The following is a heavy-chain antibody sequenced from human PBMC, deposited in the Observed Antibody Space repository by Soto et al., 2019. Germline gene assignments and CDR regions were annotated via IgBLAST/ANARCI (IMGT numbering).Heavy chain of an antibody. CDR2: IYHSGST. Sequence: QLQLQESGSGLVKPSQTLSLTCAVSGGSISSGGYSWGWIRQPPGKVLEWIGYIYHSGSTYYNPSLKSRVTLSVDRSKNQFSLKLSAVNAADTAVYYCARDSARYGMDGWGQGTTVTLSS. CDR1: GGSISSGGYS. V-gene: IGHV4-30-2*01. CDR3: ARDSARYGMDG. J-gene: IGHJ6*02.